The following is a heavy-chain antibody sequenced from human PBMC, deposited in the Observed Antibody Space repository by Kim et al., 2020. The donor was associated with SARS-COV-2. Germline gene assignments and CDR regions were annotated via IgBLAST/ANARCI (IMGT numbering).Heavy chain of an antibody. Sequence: GGSLRLSCAASGFTFSSYAMSWVRQAPGKGLEWVSAISGSGGSTYYADSVKGRFTISRDNSKNTLYLQMNSLRAEDTAVYYCAGARRGGRMGTMIVVVKGTYYYGMDVWGQGTTVTVSS. CDR2: ISGSGGST. J-gene: IGHJ6*02. CDR1: GFTFSSYA. CDR3: AGARRGGRMGTMIVVVKGTYYYGMDV. D-gene: IGHD3-22*01. V-gene: IGHV3-23*01.